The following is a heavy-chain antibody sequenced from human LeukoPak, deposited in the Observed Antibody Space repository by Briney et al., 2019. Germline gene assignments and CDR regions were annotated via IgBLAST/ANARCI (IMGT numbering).Heavy chain of an antibody. CDR1: GFTLSSYE. Sequence: SGRSLRPSCAASGFTLSSYEMTWVGRAPGHRLESVSYISSSGSTIYYAASVTARFTISRHNATISLYLQMNGLRAEDTAVYYCARRRDGYDDYWGQGTLVTVSS. CDR3: ARRRDGYDDY. D-gene: IGHD5-24*01. CDR2: ISSSGSTI. J-gene: IGHJ4*02. V-gene: IGHV3-48*03.